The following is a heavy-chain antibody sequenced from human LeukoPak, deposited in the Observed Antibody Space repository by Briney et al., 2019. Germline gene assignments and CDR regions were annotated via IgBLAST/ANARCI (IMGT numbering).Heavy chain of an antibody. CDR3: ARGDTIFGVARGGFDP. CDR2: IYSGGST. CDR1: GYTVSSNY. V-gene: IGHV3-66*02. D-gene: IGHD3-3*01. Sequence: PGGSLRLSCAASGYTVSSNYMSWVRQAPGKGLEWVSVIYSGGSTYYADSVKGRFTISRDNSKNTLYLQMNSLRAEDTAVYYCARGDTIFGVARGGFDPWGQGTLVTVSS. J-gene: IGHJ5*02.